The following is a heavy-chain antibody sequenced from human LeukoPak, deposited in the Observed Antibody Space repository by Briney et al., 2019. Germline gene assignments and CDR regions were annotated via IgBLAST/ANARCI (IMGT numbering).Heavy chain of an antibody. CDR3: ARAKIVVVPAANPSWFDP. J-gene: IGHJ5*02. D-gene: IGHD2-2*01. V-gene: IGHV4-39*07. Sequence: SETLSLTCTVSGGSISSSSYYWGWIRQPPGKGLEWIGSIYYSGSTYYNPSLKSRVTISVDTPKNQFSLKLSSVTAADTAVYYCARAKIVVVPAANPSWFDPWGQGTLVTVSS. CDR2: IYYSGST. CDR1: GGSISSSSYY.